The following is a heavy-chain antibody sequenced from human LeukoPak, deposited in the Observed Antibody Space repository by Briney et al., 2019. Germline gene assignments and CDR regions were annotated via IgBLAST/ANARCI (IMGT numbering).Heavy chain of an antibody. CDR3: AREIVGTYNNNWFDP. CDR2: ISSSSSYI. Sequence: GGSLRLSCAASGFTFSSYSMNWVRQAPGKGLEWVSSISSSSSYIYYADSVKGRFTISRDNAKNSLYLQMNSLRAEDTAVYYCAREIVGTYNNNWFDPWGQGTLVTVSS. D-gene: IGHD1-26*01. J-gene: IGHJ5*02. V-gene: IGHV3-21*01. CDR1: GFTFSSYS.